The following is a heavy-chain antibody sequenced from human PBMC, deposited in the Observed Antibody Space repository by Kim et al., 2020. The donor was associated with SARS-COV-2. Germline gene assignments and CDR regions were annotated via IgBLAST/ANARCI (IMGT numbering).Heavy chain of an antibody. CDR1: GYTFTSYS. CDR2: INPSGGNT. D-gene: IGHD3-10*01. CDR3: ARDHTTTGEGVYKTTPNYY. V-gene: IGHV1-46*01. J-gene: IGHJ6*01. Sequence: ASVKVSCKASGYTFTSYSMHWVRQAPGQGLEWMGIINPSGGNTSYSQKFQGRVTMTRDTSTSTAYMELSSLRSEDTAVYYCARDHTTTGEGVYKTTPNYY.